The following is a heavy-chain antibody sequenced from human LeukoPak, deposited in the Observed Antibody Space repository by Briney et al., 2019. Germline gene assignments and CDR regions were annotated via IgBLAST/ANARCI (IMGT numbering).Heavy chain of an antibody. D-gene: IGHD4-17*01. V-gene: IGHV3-64*01. CDR3: ARDHRPFGDYGSGDYYYYMDV. Sequence: PGGSLRLSCAASGFTFSSYAMHWVRQAPGKGLEYVSAISSNGGSTYYANSVKGRFTISRDNSKNTLYLQMGSLRAEGTAVYYCARDHRPFGDYGSGDYYYYMDVWGKGTTVTVSS. CDR1: GFTFSSYA. J-gene: IGHJ6*03. CDR2: ISSNGGST.